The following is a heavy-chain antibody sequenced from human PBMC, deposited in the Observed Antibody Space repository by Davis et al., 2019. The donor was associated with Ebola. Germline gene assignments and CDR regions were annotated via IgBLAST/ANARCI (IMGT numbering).Heavy chain of an antibody. Sequence: ASVKVSCKASGYTFTGYYIHWVRQAPGQGLEWMGWINPNSGGTNYAQKFQGRVTMTRDTSVTTAYMELTRLGSDDTAVYYCARDLEERDGDSWSYYYYYMDLWAKGPRSPSP. J-gene: IGHJ6*03. V-gene: IGHV1-2*02. D-gene: IGHD6-13*01. CDR3: ARDLEERDGDSWSYYYYYMDL. CDR1: GYTFTGYY. CDR2: INPNSGGT.